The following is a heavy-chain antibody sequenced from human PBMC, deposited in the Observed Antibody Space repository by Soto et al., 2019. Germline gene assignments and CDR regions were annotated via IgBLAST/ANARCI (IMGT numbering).Heavy chain of an antibody. CDR1: GYTFTSYA. CDR2: INAGNGNT. V-gene: IGHV1-3*01. Sequence: ASVKVFCKASGYTFTSYAMHWVRQAPGQRLEWMGWINAGNGNTKYSQKFQGRVTITRDTSASTAYMELSSLRSEDTAVYYCALAYYDFWSGISPRYYYYYGMDVWGQGTTVTVSS. CDR3: ALAYYDFWSGISPRYYYYYGMDV. D-gene: IGHD3-3*01. J-gene: IGHJ6*02.